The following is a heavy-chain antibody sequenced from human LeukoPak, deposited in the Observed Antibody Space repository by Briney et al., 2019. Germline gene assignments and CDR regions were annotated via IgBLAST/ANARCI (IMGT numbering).Heavy chain of an antibody. CDR3: ARPDYGDYHFDY. Sequence: GGSLRLSCAASGFTFSSYWMHWVRQAPGKGLVWVSRINSDGSSTSYADPVKGRFTISRDNAKNTLYLQMNSLRAEDTAVYYCARPDYGDYHFDYWGQGTLVTVSS. CDR1: GFTFSSYW. J-gene: IGHJ4*02. CDR2: INSDGSST. V-gene: IGHV3-74*01. D-gene: IGHD4-17*01.